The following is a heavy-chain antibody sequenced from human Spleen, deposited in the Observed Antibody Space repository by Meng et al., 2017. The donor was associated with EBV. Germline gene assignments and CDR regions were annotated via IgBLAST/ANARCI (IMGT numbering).Heavy chain of an antibody. V-gene: IGHV1-69*06. J-gene: IGHJ1*01. Sequence: QVQLVQSGPEVKKPGSSLKVSCKASGGTFSSYTFSWVRQAPGQGLEWMAGISPIFGTTKYAQKFQDRVTISADKSTTTVYMELSSLRSEDTAVYYCASLSEYSSGSTSGGPGTMVTVSS. CDR3: ASLSEYSSGSTS. CDR2: ISPIFGTT. CDR1: GGTFSSYT. D-gene: IGHD6-19*01.